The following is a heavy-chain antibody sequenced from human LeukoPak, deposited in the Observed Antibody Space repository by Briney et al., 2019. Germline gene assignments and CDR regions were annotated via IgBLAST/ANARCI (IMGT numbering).Heavy chain of an antibody. V-gene: IGHV3-11*04. CDR3: ARDPGYYDSIY. CDR1: GFTFSDYY. D-gene: IGHD3-22*01. CDR2: ISSSGSTI. J-gene: IGHJ4*02. Sequence: GGSLRLSCAASGFTFSDYYMSWTRQGPGEGLGWVSYISSSGSTIYYADSVNRRCTISRDNTKKTLYLQMTRLRAEDTAVYYCARDPGYYDSIYWGQGPLVTVSS.